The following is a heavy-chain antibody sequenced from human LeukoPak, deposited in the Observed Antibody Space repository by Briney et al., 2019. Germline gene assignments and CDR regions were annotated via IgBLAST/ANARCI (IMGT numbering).Heavy chain of an antibody. CDR3: ARPAGVTMIVMEV. V-gene: IGHV3-23*01. CDR2: ISDSGDT. D-gene: IGHD3-22*01. Sequence: PGGSLRLSCAASGFTFTSYAMSWVRQAPGKGLEWVSVISDSGDTYYADSVKGRFNTSRDNSKNTLYMQMNSLRVEDTAVYYCARPAGVTMIVMEVWGQGTLVTVSS. CDR1: GFTFTSYA. J-gene: IGHJ4*02.